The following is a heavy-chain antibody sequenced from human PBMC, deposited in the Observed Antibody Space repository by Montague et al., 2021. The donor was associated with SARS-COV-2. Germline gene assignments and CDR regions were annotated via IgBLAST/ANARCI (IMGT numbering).Heavy chain of an antibody. CDR1: GGSISSSSYY. Sequence: SETLSLTCTVSGGSISSSSYYWGWIRQPPGKGLEWIGSIYYSGSTYYNPSLKSRVTISVDTSKNQFSLKLSSVTAADTAVYYCARLNFRITIFGVVRSRVFDYWGQGTLVIVSS. CDR2: IYYSGST. J-gene: IGHJ4*02. D-gene: IGHD3-3*01. CDR3: ARLNFRITIFGVVRSRVFDY. V-gene: IGHV4-39*01.